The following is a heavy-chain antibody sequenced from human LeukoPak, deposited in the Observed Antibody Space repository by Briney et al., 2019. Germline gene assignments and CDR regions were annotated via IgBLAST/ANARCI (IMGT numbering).Heavy chain of an antibody. V-gene: IGHV4-59*03. CDR2: FYYSETT. CDR3: ARGTYNYGYGDS. Sequence: PSETLSLTCIVSGGSISTHYWSWIRQPPGKGLEWVGYFYYSETTTYNPSLKSRVTILIDTSKNQFSLKLTSVTAADTAVYYCARGTYNYGYGDSWGQGTLVTVSS. CDR1: GGSISTHY. J-gene: IGHJ4*02. D-gene: IGHD5-18*01.